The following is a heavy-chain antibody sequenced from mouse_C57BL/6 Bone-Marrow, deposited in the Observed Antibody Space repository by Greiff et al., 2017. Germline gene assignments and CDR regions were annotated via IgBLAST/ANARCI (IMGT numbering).Heavy chain of an antibody. D-gene: IGHD2-1*01. CDR1: GYTFTDYY. J-gene: IGHJ2*01. CDR3: AKSTHLYYFDY. Sequence: VQVVESGAELVRPGASVKLSCKASGYTFTDYYINWVKQRPGQGLEWIARIYPGSGNTYYNEKFKGKATLTAEKSSSTAYMQLSSLTSEDSAVYFCAKSTHLYYFDYWGQGTTLTVSS. CDR2: IYPGSGNT. V-gene: IGHV1-76*01.